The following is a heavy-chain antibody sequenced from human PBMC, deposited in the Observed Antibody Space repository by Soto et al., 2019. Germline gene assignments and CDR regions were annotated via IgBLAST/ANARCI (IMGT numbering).Heavy chain of an antibody. CDR3: AKRDYSNYDHDY. V-gene: IGHV3-23*01. CDR2: ISGGGGST. J-gene: IGHJ4*02. D-gene: IGHD4-4*01. CDR1: GFTFSSYA. Sequence: PGGSLRLSCAASGFTFSSYAMSWVRQAPGKGLEWVSAISGGGGSTYYADSVKGRFTISRDNSKNTLYLQMNSLRAEDTAVYYCAKRDYSNYDHDYWGQGTLVTVSS.